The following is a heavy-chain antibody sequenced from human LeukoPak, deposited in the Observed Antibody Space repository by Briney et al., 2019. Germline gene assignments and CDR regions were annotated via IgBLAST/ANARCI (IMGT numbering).Heavy chain of an antibody. D-gene: IGHD3-22*01. Sequence: SVKVSCKASGGTFSSYAISWVRQAPGQGLEWMGRIIPILGIASYAQKFQGRVTITADKSTSTAYMELSSLRSEDTAVYYCARTDYYDSSGYYPDAFDIWGQGTMVTVSS. J-gene: IGHJ3*02. CDR3: ARTDYYDSSGYYPDAFDI. V-gene: IGHV1-69*04. CDR1: GGTFSSYA. CDR2: IIPILGIA.